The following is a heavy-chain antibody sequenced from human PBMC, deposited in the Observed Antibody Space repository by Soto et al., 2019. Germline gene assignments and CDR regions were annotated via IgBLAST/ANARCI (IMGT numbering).Heavy chain of an antibody. V-gene: IGHV4-4*07. CDR3: VRDGTKTLRDWFDP. D-gene: IGHD1-1*01. J-gene: IGHJ5*02. CDR1: GASISGYY. Sequence: PSETLSLTCTVSGASISGYYWSWIRKSAGKGLEWIGRIYATGTTDHNPSLKSRVMMSVDASKKQFSLRLRSVTAADTAVYYCVRDGTKTLRDWFDPWGQGSSVTVSS. CDR2: IYATGTT.